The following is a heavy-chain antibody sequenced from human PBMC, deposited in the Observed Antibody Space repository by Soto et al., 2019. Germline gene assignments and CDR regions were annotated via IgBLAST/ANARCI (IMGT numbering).Heavy chain of an antibody. J-gene: IGHJ4*02. CDR3: ARESRYCSGGSCRYFDY. D-gene: IGHD2-15*01. CDR2: INSDGSST. Sequence: GGSLRLSCAASGFTFSSYWMHWVRQAPGKGLVWVSRINSDGSSTSYADSVKGRFTISRDNAKNTLYLQMNSLRAEDTAVYYCARESRYCSGGSCRYFDYWGQGTLVTVSS. CDR1: GFTFSSYW. V-gene: IGHV3-74*01.